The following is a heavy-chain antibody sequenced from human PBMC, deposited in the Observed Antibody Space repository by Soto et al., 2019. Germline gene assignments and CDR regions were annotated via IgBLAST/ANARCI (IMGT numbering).Heavy chain of an antibody. Sequence: LRLSCAASGFTFSSSDMHWVRQATGKGLEWVSGIGSAGDPYYAGSVKGRFTISRENAKNSLYLQMDSLRAGDTAVYYCARWNWQQLAFDCWGQGTLVTVSS. CDR3: ARWNWQQLAFDC. D-gene: IGHD6-13*01. J-gene: IGHJ4*02. CDR2: IGSAGDP. CDR1: GFTFSSSD. V-gene: IGHV3-13*05.